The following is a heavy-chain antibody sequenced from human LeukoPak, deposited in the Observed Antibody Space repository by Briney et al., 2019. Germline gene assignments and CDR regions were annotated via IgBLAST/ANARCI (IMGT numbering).Heavy chain of an antibody. V-gene: IGHV3-21*01. J-gene: IGHJ4*02. Sequence: GGSLRLSCAASGFTFSSYSMNWVRQAPGKGLEWVSSISSTSSYIYYADSVKGRFTISRDNAKNSLYLQMSSLRAEDTAVYYCARDLGTTGTTSFDYWGQGTLVTVSS. CDR3: ARDLGTTGTTSFDY. CDR2: ISSTSSYI. D-gene: IGHD1-1*01. CDR1: GFTFSSYS.